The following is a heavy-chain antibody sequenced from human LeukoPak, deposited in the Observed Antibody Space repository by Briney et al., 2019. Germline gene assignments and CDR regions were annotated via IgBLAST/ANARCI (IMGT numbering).Heavy chain of an antibody. V-gene: IGHV1-69*05. Sequence: SVKVSCKASGGTFSRYAISWVRQAPGQGLEWMGRIIPIFGTANYAQKFQGRVTITTDESTSTAYMELSSLRSEDTAVYYCARDTATIYGDSDPNWFDPWGQGTLVTVSS. CDR3: ARDTATIYGDSDPNWFDP. CDR1: GGTFSRYA. CDR2: IIPIFGTA. J-gene: IGHJ5*02. D-gene: IGHD4-17*01.